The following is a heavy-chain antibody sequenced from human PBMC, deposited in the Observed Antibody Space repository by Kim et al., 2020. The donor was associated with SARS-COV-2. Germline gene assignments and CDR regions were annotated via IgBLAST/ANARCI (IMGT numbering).Heavy chain of an antibody. Sequence: GGSLRLSCAASGFTVSSNYMSWVRQAPGKGLEWVSVIYSGGSTYYADSVKGRFTISRDNSKNTLYLQMNSLRAEDTAVYYCARDSGSSGYYYYYYGMDVWGQGTTVTVSS. V-gene: IGHV3-53*01. D-gene: IGHD3-22*01. CDR2: IYSGGST. J-gene: IGHJ6*02. CDR1: GFTVSSNY. CDR3: ARDSGSSGYYYYYYGMDV.